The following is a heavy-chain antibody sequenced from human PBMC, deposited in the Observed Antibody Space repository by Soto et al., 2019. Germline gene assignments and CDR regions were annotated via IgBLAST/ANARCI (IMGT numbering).Heavy chain of an antibody. CDR3: AKDIVRYTYGACDN. V-gene: IGHV3-30*18. Sequence: QVQLVESGGAVVQPGKSLRLSCAASGFTFSSDCMYWILQAPGKGLEWDAAISYDGSNQFHAYSVKGRFTISRANSLNTRFLHMNSRSTADTAVYYFAKDIVRYTYGACDNWGQGALVTVSS. CDR1: GFTFSSDC. J-gene: IGHJ4*02. D-gene: IGHD5-18*01. CDR2: ISYDGSNQ.